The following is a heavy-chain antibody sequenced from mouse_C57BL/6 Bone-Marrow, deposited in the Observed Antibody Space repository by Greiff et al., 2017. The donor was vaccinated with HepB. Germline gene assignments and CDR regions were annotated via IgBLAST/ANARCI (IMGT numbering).Heavy chain of an antibody. V-gene: IGHV1-72*01. CDR2: IDPNSGGT. CDR1: GYTFTSYW. Sequence: QVQLQQSGAELVKPGASVKLSCKASGYTFTSYWMHWVKQRPGRGLEWIGRIDPNSGGTKYNAKFKSKATLTGDKPSSTAYMKLSSLTSEDSAVYYCARSSSSYLYYFDYWGQGTTLTVSS. CDR3: ARSSSSYLYYFDY. D-gene: IGHD1-1*01. J-gene: IGHJ2*01.